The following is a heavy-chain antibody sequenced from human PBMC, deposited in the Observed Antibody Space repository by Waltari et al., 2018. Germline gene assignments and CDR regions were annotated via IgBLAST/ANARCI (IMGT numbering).Heavy chain of an antibody. CDR2: FDPEDGET. J-gene: IGHJ4*02. CDR1: S. Sequence: SMHWVRQAPGKGLEWMGGFDPEDGETIYAQKFQGRVTMTEDTSTDTAYMELSSLRSEDTAVYYCATVGATDGADYWGQGTLVTVSS. D-gene: IGHD1-26*01. V-gene: IGHV1-24*01. CDR3: ATVGATDGADY.